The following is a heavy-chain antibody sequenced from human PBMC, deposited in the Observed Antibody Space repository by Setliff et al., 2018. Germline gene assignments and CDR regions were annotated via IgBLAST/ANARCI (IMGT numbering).Heavy chain of an antibody. CDR1: GGSISSGSYY. CDR2: MYTSGSA. D-gene: IGHD3-22*01. CDR3: ARDKLSGYQVYYYYGMDV. V-gene: IGHV4-61*02. J-gene: IGHJ6*02. Sequence: SETLSLTCTVSGGSISSGSYYWNWIRQPAGKGLEWIGRMYTSGSANYNPSLRSRVTISLDTSKNQFSLKLSSVTAADTAVYYCARDKLSGYQVYYYYGMDVWGQGTTVTVSS.